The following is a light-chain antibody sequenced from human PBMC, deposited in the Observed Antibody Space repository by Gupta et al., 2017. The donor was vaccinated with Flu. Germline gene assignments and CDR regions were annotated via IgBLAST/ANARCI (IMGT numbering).Light chain of an antibody. J-gene: IGKJ1*01. CDR1: ESVSSSY. CDR2: GTS. CDR3: QQEDRSPQT. Sequence: EIVLTQSPGTLSLSPGERATLSCRASESVSSSYLAWFQQKPGQSPRLLIYGTSTRATDVPDRFSGSRSGTDFILTISRLEPEDFAVYYCQQEDRSPQTFGQGTTV. V-gene: IGKV3-20*01.